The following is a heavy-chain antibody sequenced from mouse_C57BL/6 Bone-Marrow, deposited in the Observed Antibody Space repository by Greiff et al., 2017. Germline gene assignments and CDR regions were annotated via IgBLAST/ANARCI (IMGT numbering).Heavy chain of an antibody. CDR1: GYTFTSYW. CDR2: INPSNGGT. CDR3: ARTVDSSGFPDY. Sequence: VQLQQPGTELVKPGASVKLSCKASGYTFTSYWMHWVKQRPGQGLEWIGNINPSNGGTTYNEKFKSKATLTVDISSSTAYMQLSSLTSEDSAVYYCARTVDSSGFPDYWGQGTTLTVSS. V-gene: IGHV1-53*01. J-gene: IGHJ2*01. D-gene: IGHD3-2*02.